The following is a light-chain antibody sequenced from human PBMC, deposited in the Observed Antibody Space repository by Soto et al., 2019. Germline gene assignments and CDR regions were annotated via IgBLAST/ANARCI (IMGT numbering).Light chain of an antibody. V-gene: IGKV1-5*03. CDR2: KAS. J-gene: IGKJ1*01. Sequence: DIQMTQSPSTLSASVGDRVTITCRASQSISSWLAWYQQKPGKAPKLLIYKASSLESGVPSRFSGSGSRTEFTLTISSLQPDDFAPDYCQQYNSYWTFGQGTKVEIK. CDR3: QQYNSYWT. CDR1: QSISSW.